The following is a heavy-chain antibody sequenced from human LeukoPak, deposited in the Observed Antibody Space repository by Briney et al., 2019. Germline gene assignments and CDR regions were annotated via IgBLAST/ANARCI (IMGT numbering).Heavy chain of an antibody. CDR3: ARVQELELGEVDY. CDR2: INPNSGGT. J-gene: IGHJ4*02. D-gene: IGHD1-7*01. V-gene: IGHV1-2*02. CDR1: GYTFTGYY. Sequence: ASVKVSCKASGYTFTGYYMHWVRQAPGQGLEWMGWINPNSGGTNYAQKFQGRVTMTRDTSISTAYMELSRLRSDDTAVYYCARVQELELGEVDYWSQGTLVTVSS.